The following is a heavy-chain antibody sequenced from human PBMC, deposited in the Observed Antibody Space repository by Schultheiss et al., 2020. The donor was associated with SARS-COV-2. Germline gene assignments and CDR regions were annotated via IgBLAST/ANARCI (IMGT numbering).Heavy chain of an antibody. CDR1: GFTFSSYS. CDR3: ARAPTYDFTVGFNYYYYGMDV. V-gene: IGHV3-21*01. J-gene: IGHJ6*02. D-gene: IGHD3-3*01. Sequence: GGSLRLSCAASGFTFSSYSMNWVRQAPGKGLEWVSGISGSGGSTYYADSVKGRFTISRDNAKNSLYLQMNSLRAEDTAVYYCARAPTYDFTVGFNYYYYGMDVWGQGTTVTVSS. CDR2: ISGSGGST.